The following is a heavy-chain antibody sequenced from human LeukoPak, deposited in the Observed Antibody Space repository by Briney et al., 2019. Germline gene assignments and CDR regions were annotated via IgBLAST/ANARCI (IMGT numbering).Heavy chain of an antibody. CDR3: ARGIPFGDFDY. V-gene: IGHV4-59*01. D-gene: IGHD3-16*01. Sequence: PSETLSLTCTVSGGSISSYYWSWIRQPPGKGLEWIGYIYYSGSTNYNPSLKSRVTISVDTSKNQFSLKLSSVTAADTAVYYCARGIPFGDFDYWGQGTLVTVSS. J-gene: IGHJ4*02. CDR1: GGSISSYY. CDR2: IYYSGST.